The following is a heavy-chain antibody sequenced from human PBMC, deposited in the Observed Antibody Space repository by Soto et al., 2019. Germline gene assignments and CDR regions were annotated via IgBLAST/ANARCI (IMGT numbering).Heavy chain of an antibody. J-gene: IGHJ6*02. D-gene: IGHD3-10*01. CDR2: ISYDGSNK. CDR3: AKDSARRGNYYGMDV. CDR1: GFTFSSYG. V-gene: IGHV3-30*18. Sequence: GGSLRLSCAASGFTFSSYGMRGVRQAPGKGLEWVAVISYDGSNKYYADSVKGRFTISRDNSKNTLYLQMNSLRAEDTAVYYCAKDSARRGNYYGMDVWGQGTTVTVSS.